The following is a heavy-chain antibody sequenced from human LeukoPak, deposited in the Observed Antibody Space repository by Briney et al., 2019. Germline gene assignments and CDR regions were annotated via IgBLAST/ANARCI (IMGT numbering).Heavy chain of an antibody. D-gene: IGHD1-26*01. V-gene: IGHV4-61*01. J-gene: IGHJ5*02. CDR3: ARSRAFNSGAFDP. CDR2: IYNGVNT. Sequence: SETLSLTCTVSGASVSSASYWSWIRQPPGKGVEWIAHIYNGVNTNYNPSLKSRVTISVDTSKNQSSLRLNSVTAADTAVYYCARSRAFNSGAFDPWGQGSLVTVSS. CDR1: GASVSSASY.